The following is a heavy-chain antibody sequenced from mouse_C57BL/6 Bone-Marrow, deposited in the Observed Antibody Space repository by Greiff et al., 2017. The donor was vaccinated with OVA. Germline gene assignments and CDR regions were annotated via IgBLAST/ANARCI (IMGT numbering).Heavy chain of an antibody. CDR2: INPGSGGT. V-gene: IGHV1-54*01. J-gene: IGHJ3*01. D-gene: IGHD1-1*01. Sequence: VQLQQSGAELVRPGPSVKVSCKASGYAFTNYLIEWVKQRPGQGLEWIGVINPGSGGTTYNEKFKGKATLTADKSSSTAYMQLSSLTSEDSAVYFCARTPYYYGSRGFAYWGQGTLVTVSA. CDR1: GYAFTNYL. CDR3: ARTPYYYGSRGFAY.